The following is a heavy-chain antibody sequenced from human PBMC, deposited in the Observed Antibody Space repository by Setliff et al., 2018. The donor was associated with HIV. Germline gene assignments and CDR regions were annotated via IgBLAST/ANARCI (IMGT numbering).Heavy chain of an antibody. J-gene: IGHJ4*02. CDR3: ARHSGLGGYYSPFDY. D-gene: IGHD3-22*01. Sequence: SETLSLTCTVSGGSIKSSSDYWGCIRQPPGKGLEWIGTIYYSGSTYYNPSPKSRVTISVDTSKNQFSLKLSSVTAADTTVYYCARHSGLGGYYSPFDYWGPGTLVTVAS. CDR1: GGSIKSSSDY. V-gene: IGHV4-39*01. CDR2: IYYSGST.